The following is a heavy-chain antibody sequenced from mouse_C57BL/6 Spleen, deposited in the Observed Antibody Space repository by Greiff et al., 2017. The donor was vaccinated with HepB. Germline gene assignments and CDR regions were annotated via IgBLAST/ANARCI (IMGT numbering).Heavy chain of an antibody. V-gene: IGHV5-9*01. CDR1: GFTFSSYT. CDR2: ISGGGGNT. Sequence: EVHLVESGGGLVKPGGSLKLSCAASGFTFSSYTMSWVRQTPEKRLEWVATISGGGGNTYYPDSVKGRFTISRDNAKNTLYLQMSSLRSEDTALYYCARQIEGFAYWGQGTLVTVSA. CDR3: ARQIEGFAY. J-gene: IGHJ3*01.